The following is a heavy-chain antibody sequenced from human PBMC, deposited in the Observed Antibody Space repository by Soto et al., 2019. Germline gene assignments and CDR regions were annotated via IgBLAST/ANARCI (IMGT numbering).Heavy chain of an antibody. V-gene: IGHV4-38-2*02. Sequence: LSLTCTVSGYSIRSGSYWAWIRQPPGKGPEWVASIYHGGTTFYNPSLKSRTTISVDTSNNQFSLKLTSVTAADTAVYYCARVHVMVVAGSTFDYWGHGTLVTVSS. CDR1: GYSIRSGSY. CDR2: IYHGGTT. J-gene: IGHJ4*01. CDR3: ARVHVMVVAGSTFDY. D-gene: IGHD6-19*01.